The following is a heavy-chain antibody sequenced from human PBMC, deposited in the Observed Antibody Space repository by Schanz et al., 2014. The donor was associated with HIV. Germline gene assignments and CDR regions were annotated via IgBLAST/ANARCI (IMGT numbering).Heavy chain of an antibody. V-gene: IGHV3-23*04. CDR3: AKDLSGVGATRGGAFDI. Sequence: EVQLVESGGGLVQPGRSLRLSCAASGFTFSSHAMTWVRQAPGKGLEWVSLIGSGGGRTYYADSVKGRFTISRDNSKNSLYLQMNSLRAEDTALYYCAKDLSGVGATRGGAFDIWGQGTMVTVSS. J-gene: IGHJ3*02. D-gene: IGHD1-26*01. CDR2: IGSGGGRT. CDR1: GFTFSSHA.